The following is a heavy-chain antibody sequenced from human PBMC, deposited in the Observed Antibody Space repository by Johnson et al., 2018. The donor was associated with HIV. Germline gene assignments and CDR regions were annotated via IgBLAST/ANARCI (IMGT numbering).Heavy chain of an antibody. Sequence: MQLVESGGGLAQPGGSLKVSCAASGFSFSNYWMSWVRQAPGKGLECVANIKQDGNKKYYVDSVRGRFTISRDNAENSLILQMNSLRAEDTAVYYCARPYSEYIYAAFSLWGQGTMVTVSS. CDR2: IKQDGNKK. D-gene: IGHD5-18*01. CDR1: GFSFSNYW. V-gene: IGHV3-7*01. J-gene: IGHJ3*01. CDR3: ARPYSEYIYAAFSL.